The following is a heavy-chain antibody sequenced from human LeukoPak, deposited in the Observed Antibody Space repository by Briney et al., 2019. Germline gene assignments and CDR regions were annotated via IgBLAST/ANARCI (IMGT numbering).Heavy chain of an antibody. D-gene: IGHD5-18*01. Sequence: SVKVSCKASGGTFSSYAISWVRQAPGQGLEWMGGIIPIFGTANYAQKFQGRVTITADESTSTAYMELSSLRSEDTAAYYCARDLGGYSYGLQYFDYWGQGTLVTVSS. CDR3: ARDLGGYSYGLQYFDY. CDR2: IIPIFGTA. J-gene: IGHJ4*02. CDR1: GGTFSSYA. V-gene: IGHV1-69*13.